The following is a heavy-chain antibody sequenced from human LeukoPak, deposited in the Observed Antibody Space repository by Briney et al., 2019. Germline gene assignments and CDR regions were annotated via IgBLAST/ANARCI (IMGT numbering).Heavy chain of an antibody. CDR1: GFTFSSYN. CDR3: ARVLAYYYYMDV. J-gene: IGHJ6*03. CDR2: ISSSSSYI. V-gene: IGHV3-21*04. Sequence: GGSLRLSCAASGFTFSSYNMNWVRQPPGKGLELVSSISSSSSYIYYADSVKGRFTISRDNAENSLYLQMNSLRAEDTAVYYCARVLAYYYYMDVWGKGTTVTVSS. D-gene: IGHD2/OR15-2a*01.